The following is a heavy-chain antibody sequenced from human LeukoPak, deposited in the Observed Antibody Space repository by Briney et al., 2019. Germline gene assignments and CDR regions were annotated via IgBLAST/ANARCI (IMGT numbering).Heavy chain of an antibody. D-gene: IGHD1-1*01. V-gene: IGHV4-59*01. CDR3: ARAMYNWNDLYYYYYYMDV. CDR2: IYYSGST. J-gene: IGHJ6*03. CDR1: GGSISSYY. Sequence: PSETLSLTCTVSGGSISSYYWSWIRQPPGKGLEWIGYIYYSGSTNYNPSLKSRVTISVDTSKNQFSLKLSSVTAADTAVYYCARAMYNWNDLYYYYYYMDVWGKGTTVTISS.